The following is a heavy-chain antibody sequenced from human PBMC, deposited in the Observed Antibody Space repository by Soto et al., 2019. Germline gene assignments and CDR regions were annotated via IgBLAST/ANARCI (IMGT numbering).Heavy chain of an antibody. Sequence: GGSMRLSCAASGFTFSNAWMNWVRKAPGKGLEWVGRIKSKTDGGTTDYAAPVKGRFTISRDDSKNTLYLQMNSLKTEDTAVYYCTTDSWNLYSSSWYVGYYYYYGMDVWGQGTTVTVSS. V-gene: IGHV3-15*07. CDR3: TTDSWNLYSSSWYVGYYYYYGMDV. CDR1: GFTFSNAW. J-gene: IGHJ6*02. D-gene: IGHD6-13*01. CDR2: IKSKTDGGTT.